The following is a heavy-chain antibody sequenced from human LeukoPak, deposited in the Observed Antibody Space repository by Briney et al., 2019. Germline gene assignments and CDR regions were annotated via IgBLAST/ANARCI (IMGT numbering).Heavy chain of an antibody. Sequence: SETLSLTCTVSGGSISSYYWSWIRQPPGKGLEWIGYIYYSGSTNYNPSLKSRVTISVDTSKNQFSLKLSSVTAADTAVYYCARYNIVATTFDYWGQGTLVTVSS. CDR3: ARYNIVATTFDY. CDR1: GGSISSYY. D-gene: IGHD5-12*01. V-gene: IGHV4-59*08. J-gene: IGHJ4*02. CDR2: IYYSGST.